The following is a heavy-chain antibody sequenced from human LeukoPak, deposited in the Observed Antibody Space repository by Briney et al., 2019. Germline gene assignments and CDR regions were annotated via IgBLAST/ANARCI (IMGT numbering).Heavy chain of an antibody. J-gene: IGHJ4*02. V-gene: IGHV3-53*01. CDR3: AKMMGQLAGVFDY. CDR2: ISGGGIT. Sequence: GGSLRLSCAASGFIVSSNYMSWVRQAPGKGLEWVSVISGGGITYYTDSVKGRFTISRDNSKNTLYLQMNSLRAGDTAVYYCAKMMGQLAGVFDYWGQGTLVTVSS. D-gene: IGHD6-6*01. CDR1: GFIVSSNY.